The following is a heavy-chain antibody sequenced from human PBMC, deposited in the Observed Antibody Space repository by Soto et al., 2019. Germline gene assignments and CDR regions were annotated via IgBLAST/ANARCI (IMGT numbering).Heavy chain of an antibody. Sequence: QVQLQESGPGLVKPSGTLSLTCSVSGGSIGSSNWWSWVRQPPGKGLEWIGEIYYSGSTNYNPSLKSRVTISVDNSKNQFSLKLSSVTAADTAVYYCARIPVAGPFDSWGQGTLVTVSS. D-gene: IGHD6-19*01. V-gene: IGHV4-4*02. CDR2: IYYSGST. J-gene: IGHJ4*02. CDR3: ARIPVAGPFDS. CDR1: GGSIGSSNW.